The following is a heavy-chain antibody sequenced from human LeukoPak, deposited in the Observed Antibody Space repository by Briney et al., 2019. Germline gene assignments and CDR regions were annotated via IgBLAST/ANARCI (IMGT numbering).Heavy chain of an antibody. V-gene: IGHV3-9*01. CDR1: GLNLRDHA. CDR2: IYWDGRT. D-gene: IGHD3-22*01. CDR3: ARDTYYDSIKGATDY. J-gene: IGHJ4*02. Sequence: GGSLRLSCVGSGLNLRDHAMHWVRQVPGKGLEWVSGIYWDGRTDCADSVRGRFTISRDNAKNSLYLQMNSLRAEDTAVYYCARDTYYDSIKGATDYWGQGALVTVSS.